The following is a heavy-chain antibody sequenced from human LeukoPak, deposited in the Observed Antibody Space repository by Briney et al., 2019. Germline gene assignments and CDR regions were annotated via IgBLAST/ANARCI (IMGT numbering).Heavy chain of an antibody. V-gene: IGHV4-39*07. J-gene: IGHJ3*02. D-gene: IGHD2-2*02. CDR2: IYYSGST. CDR1: GGSISSSSYY. Sequence: PSETLSLTCTVSGGSISSSSYYWGWIRQPPGKGLEWIGSIYYSGSTYYNPSLKSRVTISVDTSKNQFSLKLSSVTAADTAVYYCVSYCSSTSCYTGAFDIWGQGTMVTVSS. CDR3: VSYCSSTSCYTGAFDI.